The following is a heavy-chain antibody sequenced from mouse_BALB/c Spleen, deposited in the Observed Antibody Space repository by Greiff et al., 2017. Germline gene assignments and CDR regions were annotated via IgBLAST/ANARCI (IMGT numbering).Heavy chain of an antibody. CDR3: ARGWSLYYCDY. D-gene: IGHD2-3*01. Sequence: EVMLVESGGGLVQPGGSRKLSCAASGFTFSSFGMHWVRQAPEKGLEWVAYISSGSSTIYYADTVKGRFTISRDNPKNTLFLQMTSLRSEDTAMYYCARGWSLYYCDYWGQGTTLTVSS. CDR2: ISSGSSTI. V-gene: IGHV5-17*02. J-gene: IGHJ2*01. CDR1: GFTFSSFG.